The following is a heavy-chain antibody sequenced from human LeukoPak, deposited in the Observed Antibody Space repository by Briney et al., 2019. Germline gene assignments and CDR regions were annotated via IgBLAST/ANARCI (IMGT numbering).Heavy chain of an antibody. V-gene: IGHV3-23*01. CDR2: ISGSGGST. Sequence: GGSLRLSCAASGFTFSSYAISWVRQAPGKGLEWVSAISGSGGSTYYADSVKGRFTISRDNSKNTLYLQMNSLRAEDTAVYYCAKDKGSPKYYDFWSGSLSHRGFDPWGQGTLVTVSS. CDR3: AKDKGSPKYYDFWSGSLSHRGFDP. D-gene: IGHD3-3*01. CDR1: GFTFSSYA. J-gene: IGHJ5*02.